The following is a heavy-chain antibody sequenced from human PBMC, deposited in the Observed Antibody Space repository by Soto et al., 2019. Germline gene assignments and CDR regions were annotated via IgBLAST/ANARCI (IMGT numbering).Heavy chain of an antibody. Sequence: GESLKISCKGSGYSFTSYWISWVRQMPGKGLEWMGRIDPSDSYTNYSPSFQGHVTISADKSISTAYLQWSSLKASDTAMYYCARLYCSSTSCYGRIGSYYYYGMDVWGQGTTVTVSS. D-gene: IGHD2-2*01. CDR3: ARLYCSSTSCYGRIGSYYYYGMDV. J-gene: IGHJ6*02. CDR2: IDPSDSYT. CDR1: GYSFTSYW. V-gene: IGHV5-10-1*01.